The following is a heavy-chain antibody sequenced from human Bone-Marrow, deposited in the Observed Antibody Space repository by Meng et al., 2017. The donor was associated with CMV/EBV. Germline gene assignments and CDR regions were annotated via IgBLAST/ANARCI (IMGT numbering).Heavy chain of an antibody. Sequence: GESLKISCAVSGFSFSTYWMSWVRQAPGKGLEWVANIKQDGGQTYYVDSVKGRFSITRDNAKNSLYLQMYSLRAEETAVYFCARVIDGYNDAPTWYFYYWGQGTLVTVSS. CDR1: GFSFSTYW. V-gene: IGHV3-7*01. CDR2: IKQDGGQT. D-gene: IGHD5-24*01. CDR3: ARVIDGYNDAPTWYFYY. J-gene: IGHJ4*02.